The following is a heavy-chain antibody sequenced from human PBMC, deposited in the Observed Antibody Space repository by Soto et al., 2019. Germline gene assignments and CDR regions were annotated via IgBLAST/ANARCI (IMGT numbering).Heavy chain of an antibody. CDR2: IYHSGST. Sequence: PTETLSLTCTVSGGSISSYSWSWIRQPPGKGREWIGYIYHSGSTYYNPSLKSRVTISVDTSKNQFSLKLSSVTAADTAVYYCARGKGTGYNGLNYYYYGMDVWGQGTTVTVSS. J-gene: IGHJ6*02. CDR1: GGSISSYS. D-gene: IGHD5-12*01. V-gene: IGHV4-4*09. CDR3: ARGKGTGYNGLNYYYYGMDV.